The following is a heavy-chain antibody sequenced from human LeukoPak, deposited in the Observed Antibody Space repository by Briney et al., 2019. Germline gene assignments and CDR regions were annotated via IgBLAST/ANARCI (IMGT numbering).Heavy chain of an antibody. CDR3: ATPDCSGGSCYFDY. V-gene: IGHV3-21*01. J-gene: IGHJ4*02. CDR1: GFTFSSYS. CDR2: ISSSSSYI. Sequence: GGSLRLSCAASGFTFSSYSMNWVRQAPGKGLEWASSISSSSSYIYYADSVKGRFTISRDNAKNSLYLQMNSLRAEDTAVYYCATPDCSGGSCYFDYWGQGTPVTVSS. D-gene: IGHD2-15*01.